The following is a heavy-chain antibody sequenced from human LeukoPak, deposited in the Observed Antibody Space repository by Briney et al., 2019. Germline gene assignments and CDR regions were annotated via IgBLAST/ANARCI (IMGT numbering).Heavy chain of an antibody. D-gene: IGHD6-19*01. CDR2: ISSSSSYI. CDR1: GFTFSSYS. V-gene: IGHV3-21*04. Sequence: GGSLRLSCAASGFTFSSYSMNWVRQAPGKGLEWVSSISSSSSYIYYADSVKGRFTISRDNSKNTLYLQMNSLRAEDTAVYYCARVPGIAVAGVDYWGQGTLVTVSS. J-gene: IGHJ4*02. CDR3: ARVPGIAVAGVDY.